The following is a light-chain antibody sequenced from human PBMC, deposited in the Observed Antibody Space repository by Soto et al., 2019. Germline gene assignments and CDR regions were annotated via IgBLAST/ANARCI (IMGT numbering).Light chain of an antibody. CDR1: QSVSSSY. CDR3: QQYGSSPEWT. Sequence: EIVVTQSPGTLSLSPGERATLSCRASQSVSSSYLAWYQQNPGQAPRLLIYRASSRATGVPDRLSGSGSGTDFTLTISRLEPEDFAVYYCQQYGSSPEWTFGQGTKVDIK. V-gene: IGKV3-20*01. J-gene: IGKJ1*01. CDR2: RAS.